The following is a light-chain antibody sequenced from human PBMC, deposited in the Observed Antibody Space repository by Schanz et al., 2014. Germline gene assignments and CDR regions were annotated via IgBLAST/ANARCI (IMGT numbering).Light chain of an antibody. Sequence: EIVLTQSPGTLSLSPGERATLSCRASQSVRSTYLAWYQQRPAQAPRLLIYGASSRATGIPDRFSGSGSGTDFTLTISRLEAEDFAVYYCQQYGSSPPYTFGQGTKLEIK. CDR2: GAS. CDR1: QSVRSTY. V-gene: IGKV3-20*01. J-gene: IGKJ2*01. CDR3: QQYGSSPPYT.